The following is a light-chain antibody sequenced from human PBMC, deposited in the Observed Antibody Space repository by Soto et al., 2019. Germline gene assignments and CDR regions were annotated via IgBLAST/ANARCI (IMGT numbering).Light chain of an antibody. CDR2: GAS. CDR3: HQRGNGPPWT. CDR1: QSVSSSY. J-gene: IGKJ1*01. V-gene: IGKV3D-20*02. Sequence: EIVLTQSPGTLSLSPWERATLSCRASQSVSSSYLAWYQQKPGQAPRLLIYGASSRATGVPDRFSGSGAWADYTLTISRLEPEDFAVYYCHQRGNGPPWTFGQGTKVDIK.